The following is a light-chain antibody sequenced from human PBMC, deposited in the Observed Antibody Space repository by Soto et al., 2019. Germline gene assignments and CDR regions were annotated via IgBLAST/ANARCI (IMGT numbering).Light chain of an antibody. Sequence: DIQMTQSPSTLSASVGDRVTITCRASQSISYWLAWHQQKPGKAPKVLMYKASSLESGVPSRFSGSGSGTEFTLTISSLQPDDFATYYCQQYQSFPYTFGQGTNLEIK. CDR1: QSISYW. V-gene: IGKV1-5*03. J-gene: IGKJ2*01. CDR2: KAS. CDR3: QQYQSFPYT.